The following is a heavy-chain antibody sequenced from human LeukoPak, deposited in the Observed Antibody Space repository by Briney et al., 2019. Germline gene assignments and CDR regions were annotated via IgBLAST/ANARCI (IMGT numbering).Heavy chain of an antibody. Sequence: PGGSLRLSCAASGFTVSSNYMSWVRQAPGKGLEWVSDIYSGGSTYYADSVKGRFTISRDNSKNTLYLQMNSLRAEDTAVYYCARDRIDSSSWYYYYYYMDVWGKGTTVTVSS. J-gene: IGHJ6*03. D-gene: IGHD6-13*01. CDR2: IYSGGST. CDR1: GFTVSSNY. CDR3: ARDRIDSSSWYYYYYYMDV. V-gene: IGHV3-53*01.